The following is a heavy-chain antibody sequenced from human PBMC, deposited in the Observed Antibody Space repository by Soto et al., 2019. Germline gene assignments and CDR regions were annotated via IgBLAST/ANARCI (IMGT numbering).Heavy chain of an antibody. D-gene: IGHD5-12*01. J-gene: IGHJ4*02. CDR2: ISANGGST. CDR3: VKGAGWLQDVDY. CDR1: GFTFNDNP. Sequence: GGSLRLSCSASGFTFNDNPMYWVRQAPGKGLEYVSLISANGGSTHYADSVRGRFSISRDNSENTLYLQMSSLRAEDTAVYYCVKGAGWLQDVDYWGQGTLVTVSS. V-gene: IGHV3-64D*08.